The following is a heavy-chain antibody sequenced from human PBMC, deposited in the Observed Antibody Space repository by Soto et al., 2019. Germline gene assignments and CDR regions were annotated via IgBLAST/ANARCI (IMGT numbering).Heavy chain of an antibody. CDR1: GSTFTGYD. CDR2: INPNSGGT. J-gene: IGHJ4*02. CDR3: ARDLQTEEDTSGSYSHS. V-gene: IGHV1-2*02. Sequence: DSVKVSCKAAGSTFTGYDMHWVRQAPGQGLEWMGWINPNSGGTNYAEKFQGRVTMTRDTSISTAYMELSRLRSDDTAVYYCARDLQTEEDTSGSYSHSRGQGPLLTLSS. D-gene: IGHD3-22*01.